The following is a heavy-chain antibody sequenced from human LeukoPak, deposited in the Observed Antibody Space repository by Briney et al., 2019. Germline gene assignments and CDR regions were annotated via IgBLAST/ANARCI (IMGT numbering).Heavy chain of an antibody. D-gene: IGHD1-26*01. CDR3: ARGRRIGTNSYYFDY. CDR1: GFTFSTYA. V-gene: IGHV3-23*01. J-gene: IGHJ4*02. CDR2: ISGSGTNT. Sequence: QSGGSLRLSCAASGFTFSTYAITWVRQAPGRGLEWLSSISGSGTNTHNADSVRGRFTISRDNPKNTVYLQMNSLRAEDTAIYFCARGRRIGTNSYYFDYWGQGALVTVSS.